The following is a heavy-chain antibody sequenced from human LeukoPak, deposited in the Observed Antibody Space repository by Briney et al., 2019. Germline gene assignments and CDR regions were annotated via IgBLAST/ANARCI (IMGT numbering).Heavy chain of an antibody. V-gene: IGHV1-3*01. CDR1: GYIFTSYV. CDR2: INAGNGNT. CDR3: ASHSSSWVDAFDI. Sequence: ASVKVSCKASGYIFTSYVMHWVRQAPGQRLEWMGWINAGNGNTKYSQKFQGRVNIGRDTSASTAYMELSSLRSEDTAVYYCASHSSSWVDAFDIWGQGTMVTVSS. D-gene: IGHD6-13*01. J-gene: IGHJ3*02.